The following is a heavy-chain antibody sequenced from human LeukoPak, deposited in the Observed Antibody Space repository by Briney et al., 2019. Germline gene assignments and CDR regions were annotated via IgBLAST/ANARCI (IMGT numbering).Heavy chain of an antibody. CDR1: GVTFSGYG. Sequence: GGSLRHSCAAPGVTFSGYGRRGVRQAQGRGGGWVSGINWNGGSTGYADSVKGRFTISRDNAKNSLYLQMNSLRAEDTALYYCARVREYYMDVWGKGTTVTVSS. V-gene: IGHV3-20*04. J-gene: IGHJ6*03. CDR3: ARVREYYMDV. CDR2: INWNGGST.